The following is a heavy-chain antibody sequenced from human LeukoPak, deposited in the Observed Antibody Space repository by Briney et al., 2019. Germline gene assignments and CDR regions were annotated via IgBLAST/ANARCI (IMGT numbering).Heavy chain of an antibody. J-gene: IGHJ4*02. Sequence: GGSLTLSCAASGFTFSSYSMNWVRQAPGKGLVWVSRIKTDGVTTNYADSVKGRFTISRDNAKNTLYLQMNSLRAEDTAVYYCARTYDFWSGSQYYFDSWGQGTLVTVSS. CDR2: IKTDGVTT. D-gene: IGHD3-3*01. CDR3: ARTYDFWSGSQYYFDS. V-gene: IGHV3-74*01. CDR1: GFTFSSYS.